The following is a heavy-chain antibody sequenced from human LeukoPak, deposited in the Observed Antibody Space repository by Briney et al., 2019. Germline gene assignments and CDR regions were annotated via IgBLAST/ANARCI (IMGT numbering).Heavy chain of an antibody. CDR3: ATVRYSSSWKTSYYFDY. V-gene: IGHV1-24*01. J-gene: IGHJ4*02. D-gene: IGHD6-13*01. Sequence: ASVKVSCKVSGYTLTELSMHWVRQAPGKGLEGIGGFDPGDGETIYAQKFQGRVTMTEDTSTDTAYMELSSLRSEDTAVYYCATVRYSSSWKTSYYFDYWGPGTLVTVSS. CDR1: GYTLTELS. CDR2: FDPGDGET.